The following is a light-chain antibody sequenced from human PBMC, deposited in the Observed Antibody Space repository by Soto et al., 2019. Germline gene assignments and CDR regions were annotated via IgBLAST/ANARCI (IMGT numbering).Light chain of an antibody. CDR2: DAS. J-gene: IGKJ1*01. V-gene: IGKV3D-15*01. CDR3: QQYNNWLWT. Sequence: EIVLTQTPGTLSLFPGARATLSCRASQSVSSSYLAWYQQKPGQAPRLLIYDASNRATGIPARFSGSGSGSEFTLTISSLQSEDFAVYYCQQYNNWLWTFGQGTKVEIK. CDR1: QSVSSSY.